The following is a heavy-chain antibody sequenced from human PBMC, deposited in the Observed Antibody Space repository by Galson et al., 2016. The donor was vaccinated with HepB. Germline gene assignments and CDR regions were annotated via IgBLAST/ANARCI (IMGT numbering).Heavy chain of an antibody. J-gene: IGHJ3*02. V-gene: IGHV4-34*01. CDR1: GGSFSDSY. Sequence: ETLSLTCAVYGGSFSDSYWSWIRQPPGKGLEWIGEINHSGNTNYNPSLKSRVTISVDMSKNQFSLKLSSVTAADTAVYYCARGGRPRIWGQGTMVTVSS. CDR3: ARGGRPRI. CDR2: INHSGNT. D-gene: IGHD3-10*01.